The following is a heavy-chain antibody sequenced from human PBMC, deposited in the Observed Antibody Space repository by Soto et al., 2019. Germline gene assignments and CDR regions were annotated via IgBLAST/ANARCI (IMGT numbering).Heavy chain of an antibody. CDR1: GFTFGDYY. CDR2: ISSSGSTI. J-gene: IGHJ6*02. D-gene: IGHD1-26*01. Sequence: GGSLRLSCAASGFTFGDYYMSWIRQAPGKGLEWVSYISSSGSTIYYADSVKGRFTISRDNAKNSLYLQMNSLRAEDTAVYYWSRGGGRSLPNYYYYGIDVWGQGTTVTVSS. V-gene: IGHV3-11*01. CDR3: SRGGGRSLPNYYYYGIDV.